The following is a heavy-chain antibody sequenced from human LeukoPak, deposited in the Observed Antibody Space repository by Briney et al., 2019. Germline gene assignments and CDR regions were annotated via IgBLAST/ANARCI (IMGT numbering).Heavy chain of an antibody. CDR3: ARDRDYPRDQFDY. Sequence: PSETLSLTCTVSGYSISSGYYWGWIRQPPGKGLEWVSALTGSGGSTFYADSVRGRFTISRDNSKNTVYLQMNSLRAEDTAVYFCARDRDYPRDQFDYWGQGTLVTVSS. CDR2: LTGSGGST. D-gene: IGHD4-17*01. V-gene: IGHV3-23*01. CDR1: GYSISSGYY. J-gene: IGHJ4*02.